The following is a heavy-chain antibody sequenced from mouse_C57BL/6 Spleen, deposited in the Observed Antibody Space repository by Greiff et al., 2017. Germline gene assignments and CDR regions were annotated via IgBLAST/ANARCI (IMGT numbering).Heavy chain of an antibody. CDR1: GFSLTSYG. CDR3: ARHEGTGTAWFAY. CDR2: IWSDGST. J-gene: IGHJ3*01. D-gene: IGHD4-1*01. Sequence: VKLVESGPGLVAPSQSLSITCTVSGFSLTSYGVHWVRQPPGKGLEWLVVIWSDGSTTYNSALKSRLSISKDNSKSQVFLKMNSLQTDDTAMYYCARHEGTGTAWFAYWGQGTLVTVSA. V-gene: IGHV2-6-1*01.